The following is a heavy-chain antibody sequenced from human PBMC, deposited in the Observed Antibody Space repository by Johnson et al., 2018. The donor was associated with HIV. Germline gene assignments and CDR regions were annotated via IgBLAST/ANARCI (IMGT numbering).Heavy chain of an antibody. CDR2: IRYDGSNK. Sequence: QVQLVESGGGVVQPGGSLRLSCAASGFTFSSYGMHWVRQAPGKGLEWVAFIRYDGSNKYYADSVKGRFTISRDNSKNTLYLQMNSLRAEDTAVYYCARSKDCSVGTCPDGLDIWGQGTMVIVSS. D-gene: IGHD2-15*01. J-gene: IGHJ3*02. V-gene: IGHV3-30*02. CDR3: ARSKDCSVGTCPDGLDI. CDR1: GFTFSSYG.